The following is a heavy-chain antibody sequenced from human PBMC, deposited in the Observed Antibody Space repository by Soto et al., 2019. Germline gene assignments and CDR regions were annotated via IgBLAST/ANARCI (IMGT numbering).Heavy chain of an antibody. CDR3: ARDLGDGVTTGYYYGMDV. CDR2: ISYDGSNK. D-gene: IGHD4-17*01. J-gene: IGHJ6*02. Sequence: GGSLRLSCAASGFTFSSYAMHWVRQAPGKGLEWVAVISYDGSNKYYADSVKGRFTISRDNSKNTLYLQMNSLRAEDTAAYYCARDLGDGVTTGYYYGMDVWGQGTTVTVSS. V-gene: IGHV3-30-3*01. CDR1: GFTFSSYA.